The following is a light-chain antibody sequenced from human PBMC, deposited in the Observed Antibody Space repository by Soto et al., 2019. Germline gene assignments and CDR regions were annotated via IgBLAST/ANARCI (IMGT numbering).Light chain of an antibody. Sequence: DIQMTQSRSTLSASVGDRVTITCRASQSISSWLAWYQQKPGKAPKLLIYDASSLESGVPSRFSGSGSGTEFTLTISSLQPDDFATYYCQQYNSYETFGQGTKVEIK. CDR3: QQYNSYET. V-gene: IGKV1-5*01. J-gene: IGKJ1*01. CDR2: DAS. CDR1: QSISSW.